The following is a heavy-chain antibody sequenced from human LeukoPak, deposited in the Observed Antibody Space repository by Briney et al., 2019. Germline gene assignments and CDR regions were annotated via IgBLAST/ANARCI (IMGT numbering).Heavy chain of an antibody. CDR3: ARDLSSTSCYSLTRSCGLVA. CDR2: INHSGST. D-gene: IGHD2-2*02. Sequence: PSETLSLTCAVYGGSFSGYYWSWIRQPPGKGLEWIGEINHSGSTNYNPSLKSRVTISVDTSKNQFSLKLSSVTAADTAVYYCARDLSSTSCYSLTRSCGLVAWGQGTLVTVSS. CDR1: GGSFSGYY. J-gene: IGHJ5*02. V-gene: IGHV4-34*01.